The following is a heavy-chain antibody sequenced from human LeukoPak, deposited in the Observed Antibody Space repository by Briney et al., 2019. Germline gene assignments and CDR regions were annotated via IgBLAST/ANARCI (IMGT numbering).Heavy chain of an antibody. D-gene: IGHD1-26*01. J-gene: IGHJ4*02. CDR1: GFTFNHYS. Sequence: GGSLRLSCAASGFTFNHYSMNWVRQAPGKGLEWVSYISGSGETIYYADSVKGRFTVSRDNAKNSLYLQMNSLRADDTAVYYCARIWDGYSGSDYWGQGTLVTVSS. CDR2: ISGSGETI. V-gene: IGHV3-48*01. CDR3: ARIWDGYSGSDY.